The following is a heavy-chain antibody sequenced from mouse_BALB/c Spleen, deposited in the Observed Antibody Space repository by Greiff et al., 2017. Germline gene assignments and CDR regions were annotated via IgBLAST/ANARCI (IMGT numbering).Heavy chain of an antibody. Sequence: VQLQESGPELVKPGASVKMSCKASGYTFTSYVMHWVKQKPGQGLEWIGYINPYNDGTNYNEKFKGKATLTTDKSSSTAYMQLSSLTSEDSAVYYCEAGLLRTVYDIDYWGQGTTVTVSS. J-gene: IGHJ2*01. CDR1: GYTFTSYV. CDR3: EAGLLRTVYDIDY. D-gene: IGHD1-1*01. CDR2: INPYNDGT. V-gene: IGHV1-14*01.